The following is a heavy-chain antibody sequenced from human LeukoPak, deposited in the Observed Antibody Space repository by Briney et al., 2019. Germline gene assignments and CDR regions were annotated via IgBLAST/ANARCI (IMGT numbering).Heavy chain of an antibody. Sequence: GGSLRLSCAASGFTFSSYGMHWVRQAPGKGLEWVAFIRYDGSNKYYADSVKGRFTISRDNSKNTLYLQMNSLRAEDAAVYYCAKDTPDSSGYYYASYYYYMDVWGKGTTVTISS. D-gene: IGHD3-22*01. CDR1: GFTFSSYG. J-gene: IGHJ6*03. CDR3: AKDTPDSSGYYYASYYYYMDV. CDR2: IRYDGSNK. V-gene: IGHV3-30*02.